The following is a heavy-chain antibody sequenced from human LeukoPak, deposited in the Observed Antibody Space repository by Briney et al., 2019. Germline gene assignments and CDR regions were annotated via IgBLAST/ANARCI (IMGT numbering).Heavy chain of an antibody. J-gene: IGHJ4*02. D-gene: IGHD5-18*01. V-gene: IGHV1-46*01. CDR1: GYTFTSYY. CDR3: ARPLTQTRDTAIGPYDY. Sequence: ASVKVSCKASGYTFTSYYMHWVRQAPGQGLEWMGIINPSGGSTSYAQKFQGRVTITADESTSTAYMELSSLRSEDTAVYYCARPLTQTRDTAIGPYDYWGQGTLVTVSS. CDR2: INPSGGST.